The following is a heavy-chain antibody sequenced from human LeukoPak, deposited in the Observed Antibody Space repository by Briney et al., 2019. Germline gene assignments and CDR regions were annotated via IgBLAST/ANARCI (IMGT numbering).Heavy chain of an antibody. Sequence: HPGGSLRLSCAASGFTFANYAMSWVRQAPGKGLEWVSIISGSGGSTYYADSVKGRFTISRDNSKNTLYLQMNSLRAEDTAVYYCAEDLISGIAVAGTSDYWGQGTLVTVSS. V-gene: IGHV3-23*01. J-gene: IGHJ4*02. CDR1: GFTFANYA. D-gene: IGHD6-19*01. CDR2: ISGSGGST. CDR3: AEDLISGIAVAGTSDY.